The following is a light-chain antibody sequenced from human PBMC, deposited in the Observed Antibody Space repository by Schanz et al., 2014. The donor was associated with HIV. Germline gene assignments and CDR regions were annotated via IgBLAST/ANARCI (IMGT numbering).Light chain of an antibody. CDR2: GAS. Sequence: EIVLTQSPGTLSLSPGERATLSCRASQSVRSSFLAWYQQKPGQAPRLLISGASSRATGIPDRFSGSGSGTDFTLTVSRLEPEDFAVYYCQQYNNWPQTFGQGTKVEIK. V-gene: IGKV3-20*01. CDR3: QQYNNWPQT. J-gene: IGKJ1*01. CDR1: QSVRSSF.